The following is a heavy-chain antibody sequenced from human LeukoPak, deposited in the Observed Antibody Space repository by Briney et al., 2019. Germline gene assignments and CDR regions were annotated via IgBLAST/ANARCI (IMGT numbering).Heavy chain of an antibody. V-gene: IGHV3-48*01. Sequence: PGRSLRLSCAASGFTFSSYSMNWVRQAPGKGLEWVSYISSSSSTIYYADSVKGRFTISRDNAKNSLYLQMNSLRAEDTAVYYYARFGGNYYYYYYMDVWGKGTTVTVSS. J-gene: IGHJ6*03. CDR2: ISSSSSTI. CDR3: ARFGGNYYYYYYMDV. CDR1: GFTFSSYS. D-gene: IGHD3-10*01.